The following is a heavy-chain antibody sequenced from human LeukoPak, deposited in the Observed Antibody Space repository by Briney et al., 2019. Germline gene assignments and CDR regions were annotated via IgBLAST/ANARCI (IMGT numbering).Heavy chain of an antibody. Sequence: GGSLRLSCAASGFSFSSYEMNWVRQAPGKGLEWASAISGSGGNTYYADSVKGRFTMSRDNSKNTLYLQMNSLRAEDTAVYFCAKTVSGSHSYQGGDYWGQGTLVAVST. J-gene: IGHJ4*02. V-gene: IGHV3-23*01. CDR1: GFSFSSYE. D-gene: IGHD3-16*02. CDR3: AKTVSGSHSYQGGDY. CDR2: ISGSGGNT.